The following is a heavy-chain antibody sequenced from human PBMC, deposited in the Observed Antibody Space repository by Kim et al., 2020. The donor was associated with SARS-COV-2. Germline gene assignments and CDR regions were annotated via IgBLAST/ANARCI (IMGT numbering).Heavy chain of an antibody. CDR1: GLIFSDYY. Sequence: GSLRLSCTASGLIFSDYYMSWIRQAPGKGLEWVSYISTTGNTRYYADSVKGRFTISRDNAKNSLFLQMNNLSADDTAVYYCARDLSGTGTTAPTDS. J-gene: IGHJ5*01. CDR3: ARDLSGTGTTAPTDS. V-gene: IGHV3-11*01. CDR2: ISTTGNTR. D-gene: IGHD1-7*01.